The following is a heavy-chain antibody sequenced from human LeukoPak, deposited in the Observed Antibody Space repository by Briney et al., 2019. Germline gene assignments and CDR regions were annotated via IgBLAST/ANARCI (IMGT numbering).Heavy chain of an antibody. CDR3: ARRDGIAELDY. V-gene: IGHV4-38-2*01. D-gene: IGHD5-24*01. CDR1: GYSISSGYY. CDR2: IYHSGST. J-gene: IGHJ4*02. Sequence: SETLSLTCAVSGYSISSGYYRGWIRQPPGKGLEWIGSIYHSGSTYYNPSLKSRVTISVDTSKNQFPLKLSSVTAADTAVYYCARRDGIAELDYWGQGTLVTVSS.